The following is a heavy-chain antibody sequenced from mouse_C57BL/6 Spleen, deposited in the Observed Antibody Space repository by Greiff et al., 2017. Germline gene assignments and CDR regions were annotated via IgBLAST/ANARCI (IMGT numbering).Heavy chain of an antibody. V-gene: IGHV5-17*01. Sequence: EVMLVESGGGLVKPGGSLKLSCAASGFTFRDYGMHWVRQAPEKGLEWVAYISSGSSTIYYADTVKGRFTISRENATNTLFLQMTSLRSEDTAMYYCARFDGYNAMDYWGQGTSVTVSS. CDR2: ISSGSSTI. J-gene: IGHJ4*01. D-gene: IGHD2-3*01. CDR1: GFTFRDYG. CDR3: ARFDGYNAMDY.